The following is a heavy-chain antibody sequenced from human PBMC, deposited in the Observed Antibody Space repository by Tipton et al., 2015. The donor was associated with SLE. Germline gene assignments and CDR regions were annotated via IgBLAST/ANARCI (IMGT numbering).Heavy chain of an antibody. CDR1: GGSFSAYY. CDR3: ASRTLWGGLDY. Sequence: TLSLTCAVYGGSFSAYYWSWIRQPPGKGLEWIGSIYHSGSTYYNPSLKSRVTISVDTSKNQFSLKLSSVTAADTAVYYCASRTLWGGLDYWGQGTLVTVSS. CDR2: IYHSGST. V-gene: IGHV4-34*01. D-gene: IGHD3-3*01. J-gene: IGHJ4*02.